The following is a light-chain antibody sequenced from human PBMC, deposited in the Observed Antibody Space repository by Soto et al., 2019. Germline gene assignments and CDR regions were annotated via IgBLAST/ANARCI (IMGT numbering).Light chain of an antibody. CDR2: TDN. CDR3: QSYDKTLTAYV. CDR1: RSNIGAGYD. V-gene: IGLV1-40*01. Sequence: QSVLTQPPSVSGAPGQRVTISCTGSRSNIGAGYDVHWYHQLPGTAPKLLVSTDNHRPSGVPDRLSASKSGASASLAITGLQAEDEAHYYCQSYDKTLTAYVFGTGTKLTVL. J-gene: IGLJ1*01.